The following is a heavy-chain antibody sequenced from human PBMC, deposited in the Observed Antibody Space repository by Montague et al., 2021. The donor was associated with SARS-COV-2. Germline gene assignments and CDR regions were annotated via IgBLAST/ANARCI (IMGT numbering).Heavy chain of an antibody. CDR2: ISYDGSNK. Sequence: SLRLSCAASGFTFSSYAMHWVRQAPGKELEWVADISYDGSNKYYADSVKGRFTISRDNSKNTLYLQMNSLRAEDTAVYYCARAYSGSYLCAFDIWGQGTMVTVSS. J-gene: IGHJ3*02. CDR3: ARAYSGSYLCAFDI. D-gene: IGHD1-26*01. V-gene: IGHV3-30*04. CDR1: GFTFSSYA.